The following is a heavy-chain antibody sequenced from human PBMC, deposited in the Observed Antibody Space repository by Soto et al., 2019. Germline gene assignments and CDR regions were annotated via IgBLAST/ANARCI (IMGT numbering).Heavy chain of an antibody. D-gene: IGHD1-26*01. CDR2: INTGNGNT. CDR1: GYTFTTYA. Sequence: ASVKVSCKASGYTFTTYAIHWVCQAPGQGLEWMGWINTGNGNTKYSQRFQGRVTLTRDTSASTAYMELNSLRSEDTALYYCAVEKVGPTSIHVFNILGQGTMVTVSS. CDR3: AVEKVGPTSIHVFNI. V-gene: IGHV1-3*04. J-gene: IGHJ3*02.